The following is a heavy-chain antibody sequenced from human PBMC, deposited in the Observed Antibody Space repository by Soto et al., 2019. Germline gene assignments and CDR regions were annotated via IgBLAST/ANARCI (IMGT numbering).Heavy chain of an antibody. CDR1: GFTFSSYA. J-gene: IGHJ4*02. CDR2: IGGSGIKT. CDR3: ARGRLGGVFSPPSSYFDY. V-gene: IGHV3-23*01. D-gene: IGHD3-16*01. Sequence: EVQLLESGGALVQPGESLRLSCAASGFTFSSYAINWVRQAPGKGLEWVLGIGGSGIKTYYADSVKGRFTISRDNSKNTVFLQMNSLRAEDTALYYCARGRLGGVFSPPSSYFDYWGLGTQVTVSS.